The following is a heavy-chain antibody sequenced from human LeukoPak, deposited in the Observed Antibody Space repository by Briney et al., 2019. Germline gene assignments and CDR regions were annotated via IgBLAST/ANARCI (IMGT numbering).Heavy chain of an antibody. CDR1: GYTFTSYA. J-gene: IGHJ4*02. CDR3: AITPTIVVVPAAYFDY. Sequence: ASVKVSCKASGYTFTSYAMNWVRQAPGQGLEWMGWINTNTGNPTYAQGFTGRFVFSLDTSVSTAYLQISSLKAEDTAVYYCAITPTIVVVPAAYFDYWGQGTLVTVSS. CDR2: INTNTGNP. V-gene: IGHV7-4-1*02. D-gene: IGHD2-2*01.